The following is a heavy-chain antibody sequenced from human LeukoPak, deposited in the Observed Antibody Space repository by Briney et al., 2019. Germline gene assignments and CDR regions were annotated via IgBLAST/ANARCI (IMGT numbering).Heavy chain of an antibody. V-gene: IGHV3-7*03. CDR2: IKQDGSEK. Sequence: GGSLRLSCAASGFTFSSCWMSWVRQAPGKGLEWVANIKQDGSEKYYVDPVKGRFTISRDNAKNSLYLQMNSLRAEDTAVYYCARGSPSYYYYYGMDVRGKGTTVTVSS. J-gene: IGHJ6*04. CDR1: GFTFSSCW. CDR3: ARGSPSYYYYYGMDV.